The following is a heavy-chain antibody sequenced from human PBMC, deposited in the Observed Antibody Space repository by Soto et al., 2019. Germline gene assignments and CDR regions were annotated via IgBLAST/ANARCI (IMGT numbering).Heavy chain of an antibody. Sequence: GGSLRLSCAASGFTFSSYAMSWVRQAPGKGLECVSAISGSGGSTYYANSVKGRFTISRDNSKNTLYLQMNSLRAEDTAVYYCAKDGNPIPYLTGYYRLGWFDPWGQGTLVTVSS. V-gene: IGHV3-23*01. J-gene: IGHJ5*02. CDR1: GFTFSSYA. CDR3: AKDGNPIPYLTGYYRLGWFDP. D-gene: IGHD3-9*01. CDR2: ISGSGGST.